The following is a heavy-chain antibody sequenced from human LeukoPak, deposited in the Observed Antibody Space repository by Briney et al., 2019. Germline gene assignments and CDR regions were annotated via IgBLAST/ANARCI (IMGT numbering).Heavy chain of an antibody. CDR2: INPNSGGT. D-gene: IGHD3-10*01. V-gene: IGHV1-2*02. Sequence: ASVKVSCKASGYTFTGYYMHWVRQAPGQGLEWMGWINPNSGGTNYAQKFQGRVTMTRDTSISTAYMELSRLRSDDTAVYYCARGGAMVRGVIAPYYYYGMDVWGQGTTVTVSS. J-gene: IGHJ6*02. CDR3: ARGGAMVRGVIAPYYYYGMDV. CDR1: GYTFTGYY.